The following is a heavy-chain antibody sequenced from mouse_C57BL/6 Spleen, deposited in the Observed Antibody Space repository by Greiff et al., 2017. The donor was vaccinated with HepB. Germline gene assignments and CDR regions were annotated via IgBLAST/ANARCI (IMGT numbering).Heavy chain of an antibody. Sequence: VQLVESGAELVKPGASVKISCKASGYAFSSYWMNWVKQRPGKGLEWIGQIYPGDGDTNYNGKFKGKATLTADKSSSTAYMQLSSLTSEDSAVYFCARDRDYGSLFAYWGQGTLVTVSA. CDR3: ARDRDYGSLFAY. CDR1: GYAFSSYW. CDR2: IYPGDGDT. J-gene: IGHJ3*01. V-gene: IGHV1-80*01. D-gene: IGHD1-1*01.